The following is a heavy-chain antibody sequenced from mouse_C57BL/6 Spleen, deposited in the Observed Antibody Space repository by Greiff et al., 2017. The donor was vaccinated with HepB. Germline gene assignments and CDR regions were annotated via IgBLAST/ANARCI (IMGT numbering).Heavy chain of an antibody. Sequence: QVQLKESGAELVRPGASVTLSCKASGYTFTDYEMHWVKQPPVHGLEWIGAIDPETGGTAYNQKFKGKAILTADKSSSTAYMELRSLTSEDSAVYYCTRDYGSTPLAYWGQGTLVTVSA. J-gene: IGHJ3*01. D-gene: IGHD1-1*01. V-gene: IGHV1-15*01. CDR1: GYTFTDYE. CDR3: TRDYGSTPLAY. CDR2: IDPETGGT.